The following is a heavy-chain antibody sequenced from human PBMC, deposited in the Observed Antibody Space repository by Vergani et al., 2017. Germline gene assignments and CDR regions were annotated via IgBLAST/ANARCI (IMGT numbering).Heavy chain of an antibody. V-gene: IGHV1-46*03. D-gene: IGHD6-13*01. Sequence: QVQLVQSGAEVKKPGASVKVSCKASGYTFTSYYMHWVRQAPGQGLEWMGIINPSGGSTSYAQKFQGRVTMTRDTSTSTVYLELSSLRSEDTAVYYCARSLAAAGHYYYYYGMDVWGQGP. J-gene: IGHJ6*02. CDR1: GYTFTSYY. CDR3: ARSLAAAGHYYYYYGMDV. CDR2: INPSGGST.